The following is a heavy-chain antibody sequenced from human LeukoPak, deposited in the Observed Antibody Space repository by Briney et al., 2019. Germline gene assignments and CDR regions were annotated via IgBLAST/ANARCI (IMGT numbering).Heavy chain of an antibody. V-gene: IGHV3-23*01. Sequence: QPGGSLRLSCAASGFTFSSYAMSWVRQAPGKGLEWVSAISGSGGSTYYADSVKGRFTISRDNSKNTLYMQMNSLRAEDTAVYYCATPVGAVAGTHGGYFDYWGQGTLVTVSS. CDR3: ATPVGAVAGTHGGYFDY. D-gene: IGHD6-19*01. CDR1: GFTFSSYA. J-gene: IGHJ4*02. CDR2: ISGSGGST.